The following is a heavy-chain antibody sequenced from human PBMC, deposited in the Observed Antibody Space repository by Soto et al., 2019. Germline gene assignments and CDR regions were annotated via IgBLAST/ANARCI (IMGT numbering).Heavy chain of an antibody. V-gene: IGHV3-48*02. CDR2: ISSSSSTI. Sequence: GGSLRLSCAASGFTFSSSSMNWVRQAPGKGLEWVAYISSSSSTIYYADSVKGRFTISRDNAKTSLYLQMDSLRNEDTAVYYCARFFGSGFDYWGQGTLVTVSS. D-gene: IGHD6-19*01. J-gene: IGHJ4*02. CDR3: ARFFGSGFDY. CDR1: GFTFSSSS.